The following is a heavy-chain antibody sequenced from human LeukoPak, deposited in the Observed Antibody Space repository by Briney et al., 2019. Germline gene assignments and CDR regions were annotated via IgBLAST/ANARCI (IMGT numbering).Heavy chain of an antibody. Sequence: ASVKVSCKASGGTFSSYAISWVRQAPGQGLEWMGGIIPIFGTANYAQKFQGRVTITADESTSTAYMELSSLRSEDTAVYYCARDHGSGSYYLNWFDPWGQGTLVTVSS. CDR2: IIPIFGTA. V-gene: IGHV1-69*13. CDR3: ARDHGSGSYYLNWFDP. CDR1: GGTFSSYA. D-gene: IGHD3-10*01. J-gene: IGHJ5*02.